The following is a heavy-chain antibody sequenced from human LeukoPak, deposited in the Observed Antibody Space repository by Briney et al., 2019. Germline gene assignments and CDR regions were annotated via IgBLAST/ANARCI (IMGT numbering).Heavy chain of an antibody. D-gene: IGHD6-13*01. CDR3: ARDFSAGAGTHFAFVY. CDR1: GYSISSGYY. J-gene: IGHJ4*02. Sequence: PSETLSLTCTVSGYSISSGYYWGWIRQPPGKGLEWIGSIYHSGSTYYNPSLKSRVTISVDTSKNQFSLKLSSVTAADTAVYYCARDFSAGAGTHFAFVYWGQGTLVTVSS. V-gene: IGHV4-38-2*02. CDR2: IYHSGST.